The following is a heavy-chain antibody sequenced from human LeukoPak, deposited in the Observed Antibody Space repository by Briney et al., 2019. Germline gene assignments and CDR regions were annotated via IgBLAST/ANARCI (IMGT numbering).Heavy chain of an antibody. D-gene: IGHD2-2*01. V-gene: IGHV3-64D*06. CDR3: VKGGVVVPAAIDY. J-gene: IGHJ4*02. Sequence: GGSLRLSCSASGFTFSSYAMHWVRQAPGKGLEYVSAISSNGGSTYYADSVKGRFTISRDNSKNTLYLQMSSLRAEDTAAYYCVKGGVVVPAAIDYWGQGTLVTVSS. CDR2: ISSNGGST. CDR1: GFTFSSYA.